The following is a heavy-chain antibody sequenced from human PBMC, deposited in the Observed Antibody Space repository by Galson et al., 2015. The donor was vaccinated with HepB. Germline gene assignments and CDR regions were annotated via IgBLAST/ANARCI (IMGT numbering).Heavy chain of an antibody. Sequence: SLRLSCAASGFTVSSNYMSWVRQAPGKGLEWVSVIYSGGSTYYADSVKGRFTISRDNSKNTLYLQMNSLRAEDTAVYYCARDGRRAVAGVYGRRWGQGTLVTVSS. CDR3: ARDGRRAVAGVYGRR. V-gene: IGHV3-66*01. D-gene: IGHD6-19*01. J-gene: IGHJ4*02. CDR1: GFTVSSNY. CDR2: IYSGGST.